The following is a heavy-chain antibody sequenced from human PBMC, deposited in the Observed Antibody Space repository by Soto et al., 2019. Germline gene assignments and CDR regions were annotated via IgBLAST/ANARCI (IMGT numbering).Heavy chain of an antibody. V-gene: IGHV4-4*07. CDR1: GGSISSYY. Sequence: LSLTCTVSGGSISSYYWSWIRQPAGKGLEWIGRIYTSGSTNYNPSLKSRVTMSVDTSKNQFSLKLSSVTAADTAVYYCARLRVEYYYGSGSYYWFDPWGQGTLVT. D-gene: IGHD3-10*01. CDR3: ARLRVEYYYGSGSYYWFDP. CDR2: IYTSGST. J-gene: IGHJ5*02.